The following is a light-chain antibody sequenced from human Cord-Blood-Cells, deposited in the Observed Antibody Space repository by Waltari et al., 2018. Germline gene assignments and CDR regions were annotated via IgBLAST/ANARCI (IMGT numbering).Light chain of an antibody. Sequence: QSALTQPASVSGSPGQSITLSCPGTSSDAGRYNLVYWYQQHPGKAPKLMIYEVSKRPSGVSNRFSGSKSGNTASLTISGLQAEDEADYYCCSYAGSSTLVFGGGTKLTVL. CDR3: CSYAGSSTLV. CDR1: SSDAGRYNL. CDR2: EVS. V-gene: IGLV2-23*02. J-gene: IGLJ2*01.